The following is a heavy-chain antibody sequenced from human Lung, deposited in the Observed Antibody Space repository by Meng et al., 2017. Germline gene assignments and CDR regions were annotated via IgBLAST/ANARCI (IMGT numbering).Heavy chain of an antibody. V-gene: IGHV1-8*01. CDR3: ARRRDGYKGVYFDY. CDR2: MNPKSGNS. Sequence: QVQMVQSGAEVKKPGASVRGSCKVSGDTFINYDINWVRQATGQGLEWMGWMNPKSGNSGYSQKLQGRVTLTTDTPLSTAYMELTSLKSEDTAVYYCARRRDGYKGVYFDYWGQGTLVTVSS. D-gene: IGHD5-24*01. J-gene: IGHJ4*02. CDR1: GDTFINYD.